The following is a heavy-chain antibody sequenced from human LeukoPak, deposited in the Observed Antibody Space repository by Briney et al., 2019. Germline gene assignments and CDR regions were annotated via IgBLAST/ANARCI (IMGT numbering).Heavy chain of an antibody. Sequence: ASVKVSCKASGYTFTSYGISWVRQAPGQGLEWMGWISAYNGNTNYAQKLQGRVTMTTDTSTSTAYMELRSLRSDDTAVYYCARGGIDDSSGYYYVPFDYWGQGTLVTVSS. CDR1: GYTFTSYG. V-gene: IGHV1-18*01. J-gene: IGHJ4*02. CDR2: ISAYNGNT. D-gene: IGHD3-22*01. CDR3: ARGGIDDSSGYYYVPFDY.